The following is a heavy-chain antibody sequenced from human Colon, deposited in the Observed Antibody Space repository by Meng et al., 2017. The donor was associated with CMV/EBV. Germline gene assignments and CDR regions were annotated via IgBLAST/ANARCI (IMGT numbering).Heavy chain of an antibody. CDR2: VLNSGTT. CDR3: ADQTSGY. CDR1: GGPNARGQNW. V-gene: IGHV4-4*02. J-gene: IGHJ4*02. Sequence: PSLTCAVQGGPNARGQNWGSGVRQHRGEGMKRIGEVLNSGTTNYNQNLESRLNISVDKTKNQDTLKLTCVTAADTDVYYCADQTSGYWGQGTLVTVSS.